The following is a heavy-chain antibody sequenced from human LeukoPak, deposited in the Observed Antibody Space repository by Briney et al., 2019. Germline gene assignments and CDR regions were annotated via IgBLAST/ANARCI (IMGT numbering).Heavy chain of an antibody. Sequence: AASVKVSCKASGGTSSSYAISWVRQGPGQGLEWMGGIIPIFGTANYAQKSQGRVTITADESTSTAYMELSSLRSEDTAVYYCARLKYSYGYWFDPWGQGTPVTVSS. J-gene: IGHJ5*02. CDR1: GGTSSSYA. CDR3: ARLKYSYGYWFDP. CDR2: IIPIFGTA. D-gene: IGHD5-18*01. V-gene: IGHV1-69*13.